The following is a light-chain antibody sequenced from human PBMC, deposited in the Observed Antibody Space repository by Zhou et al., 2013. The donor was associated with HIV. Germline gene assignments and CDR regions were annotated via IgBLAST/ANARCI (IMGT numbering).Light chain of an antibody. V-gene: IGKV1-17*01. CDR3: LQHNSYPWT. J-gene: IGKJ1*01. CDR1: QSISNY. CDR2: AAS. Sequence: DIQMTQSPSSLSASVGDRVTITCRASQSISNYLNWYQQKPGKDPKLLIYAASSLQSGVPSRFSGSGSGTEFTLTISSLQPEDFATYYCLQHNSYPWTFGQGTKVEVK.